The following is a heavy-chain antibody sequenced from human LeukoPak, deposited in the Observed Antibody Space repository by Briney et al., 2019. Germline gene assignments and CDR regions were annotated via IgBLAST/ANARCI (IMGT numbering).Heavy chain of an antibody. CDR3: ARGRRGVVVPAARKNWFDP. J-gene: IGHJ5*02. CDR1: GGTFSGYY. V-gene: IGHV4-34*01. Sequence: SETLSLTCAVYGGTFSGYYWSWIRQPPGKGLEWIGEINRSGSTNYNPSLKSRVTISVDTSKNQFSLKLSSVTAADTAVYYCARGRRGVVVPAARKNWFDPWGQGTLVTVSS. D-gene: IGHD2-2*01. CDR2: INRSGST.